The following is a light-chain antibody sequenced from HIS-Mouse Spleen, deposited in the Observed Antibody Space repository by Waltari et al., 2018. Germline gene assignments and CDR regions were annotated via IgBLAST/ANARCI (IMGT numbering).Light chain of an antibody. CDR2: EDS. V-gene: IGLV3-10*01. J-gene: IGLJ2*01. CDR1: ALPTNS. Sequence: SYELTQPPSVSVSPGQTARITCSGAALPTNSAYWYQQKSGQAPVLVIYEDSKRPSGTPERFSGSSSGTMATLTISGAQVEDEADYYCYSTDSSGNHRVFGGGTKLTVL. CDR3: YSTDSSGNHRV.